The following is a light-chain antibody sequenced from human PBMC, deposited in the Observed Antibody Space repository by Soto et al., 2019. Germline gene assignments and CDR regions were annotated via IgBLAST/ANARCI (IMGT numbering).Light chain of an antibody. V-gene: IGKV1-8*01. CDR2: GAS. CDR3: QHYKNYPWT. CDR1: QGISNW. J-gene: IGKJ1*01. Sequence: AIRMTQSPSSLSASTGDRVTITCRASQGISNWLAWYQQRPGKAPKLLVYGASTLQSGVPSRFSGSGSGTDFTLTISGLQSEDFATYSCQHYKNYPWTFGQGTKVEVK.